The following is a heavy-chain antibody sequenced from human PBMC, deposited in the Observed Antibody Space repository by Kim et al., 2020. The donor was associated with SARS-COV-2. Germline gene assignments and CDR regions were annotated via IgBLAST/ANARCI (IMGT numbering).Heavy chain of an antibody. J-gene: IGHJ3*02. D-gene: IGHD1-7*01. Sequence: GGSLRLSCAASGFTFSDSAIHWVRQASGNGLEWVGRIRSKANTYATAYAATVQCRVTISRDNSNNTAYLQMHSPKTEDPAVYFCTLGPGTPVAFWDAFA. CDR3: TLGPGTPVAFWDAFA. V-gene: IGHV3-73*01. CDR2: IRSKANTYAT. CDR1: GFTFSDSA.